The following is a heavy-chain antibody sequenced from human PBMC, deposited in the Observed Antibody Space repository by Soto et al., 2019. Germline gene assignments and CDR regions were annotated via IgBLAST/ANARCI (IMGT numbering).Heavy chain of an antibody. D-gene: IGHD3-9*01. CDR2: IYYSGST. J-gene: IGHJ1*01. Sequence: SETLSLTCTVSGGSISSYYWSWIRQPPGKGLDWIGYIYYSGSTNYNPSLKSRVTISVDTSKNQFSLKLSSVTAADTAVYYCARTPNYDISFVNWGQGTLVTVSS. CDR3: ARTPNYDISFVN. CDR1: GGSISSYY. V-gene: IGHV4-59*01.